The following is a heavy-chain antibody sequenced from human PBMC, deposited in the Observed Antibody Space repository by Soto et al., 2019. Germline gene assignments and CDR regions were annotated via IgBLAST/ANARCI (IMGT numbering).Heavy chain of an antibody. CDR2: SNSDGTIT. CDR3: TRAPSDSSRLFDY. V-gene: IGHV3-74*01. J-gene: IGHJ4*02. D-gene: IGHD3-3*01. CDR1: GFTFSNYW. Sequence: GGSLRLSCAASGFTFSNYWVHWVRQAPGKGLVWVSRSNSDGTITNYADSVKGRFTLSRDNAKNTVYLQMDSLRVEDTAVYYCTRAPSDSSRLFDYWGQGTLVTVSS.